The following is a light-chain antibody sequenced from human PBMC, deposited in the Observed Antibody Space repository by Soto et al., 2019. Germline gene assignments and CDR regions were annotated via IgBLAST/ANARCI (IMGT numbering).Light chain of an antibody. J-gene: IGKJ1*01. CDR1: QSVASNY. Sequence: EIGLTQSRGTLSLTTGERATLSCSASQSVASNYLGWYQQKPGQAPRVLIFDASIRATGIPDRFSASGSGSDFTLTISRLEPEDFAVYYCQQYGTLPRTFGQGTKADIK. CDR2: DAS. CDR3: QQYGTLPRT. V-gene: IGKV3-20*01.